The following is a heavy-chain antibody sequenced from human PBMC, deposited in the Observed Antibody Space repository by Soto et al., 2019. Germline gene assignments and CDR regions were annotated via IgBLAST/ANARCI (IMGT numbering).Heavy chain of an antibody. Sequence: GGSLRLSCAASGLMFSSYAMNWVRQAPGKGREWVSYIGGRSSFTQYADSGRGRFTVSRDDAKNSLYLQMNSLRAEDAAVYYCTRDMWAYSGSWESKHWGRGILVTVSS. CDR3: TRDMWAYSGSWESKH. V-gene: IGHV3-21*05. D-gene: IGHD6-13*01. CDR2: IGGRSSFT. J-gene: IGHJ4*02. CDR1: GLMFSSYA.